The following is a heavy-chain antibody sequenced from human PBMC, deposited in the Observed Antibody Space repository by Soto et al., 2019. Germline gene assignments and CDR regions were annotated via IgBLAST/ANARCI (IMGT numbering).Heavy chain of an antibody. V-gene: IGHV3-7*01. J-gene: IGHJ5*02. CDR2: IKQDGSEK. CDR3: ARAHRTTMVRGVSYWFDP. CDR1: GSTFSSYW. Sequence: GGSLRLSCVDSGSTFSSYWMSWVRQAPGKGLEWVANIKQDGSEKYYVDSVKGRFTISRDNAKKSVYLQMNSLRAEDTAIYYCARAHRTTMVRGVSYWFDPWGQGTLVTVSS. D-gene: IGHD3-10*01.